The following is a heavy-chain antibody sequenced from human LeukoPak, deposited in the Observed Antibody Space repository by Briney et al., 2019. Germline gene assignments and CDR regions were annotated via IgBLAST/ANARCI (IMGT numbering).Heavy chain of an antibody. Sequence: GGSLRLSCAASGFTFSSYAMHWVRQAPGKGLEWVAVISYDGSNKYYADSVKGRFTISRDNSKNTLYLQMNSLRAEDTAVYYCARDLGILSDYWGQGTLVTVSS. CDR1: GFTFSSYA. CDR3: ARDLGILSDY. J-gene: IGHJ4*02. V-gene: IGHV3-30*14. CDR2: ISYDGSNK. D-gene: IGHD3-16*01.